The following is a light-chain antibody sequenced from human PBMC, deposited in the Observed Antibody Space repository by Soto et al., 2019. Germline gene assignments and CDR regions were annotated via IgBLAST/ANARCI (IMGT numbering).Light chain of an antibody. V-gene: IGKV3-15*01. Sequence: EIVLTQSPGTLSLSPGGRATLSCRASQSVGSNLAWYQQKPGQAPRLLIYAASTRATGIPARFSGSGSGTEFTLTISSLQSEDFAVYYCQQYNNWSFGQGTRLEIK. CDR2: AAS. J-gene: IGKJ5*01. CDR1: QSVGSN. CDR3: QQYNNWS.